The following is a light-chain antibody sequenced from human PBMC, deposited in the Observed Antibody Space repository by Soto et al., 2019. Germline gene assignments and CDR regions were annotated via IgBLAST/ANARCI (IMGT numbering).Light chain of an antibody. V-gene: IGKV3-11*01. J-gene: IGKJ4*01. CDR3: LQCRDSPLT. CDR1: QSLNSY. CDR2: DAS. Sequence: EIVLTQSPATLSLSPGERATLSCRASQSLNSYLAWFQQKPGQAPRLLIYDASNRATGIPARFSSSGSGTVFTLTIPSLDAEDVSVYYCLQCRDSPLTFGGGTKVEIE.